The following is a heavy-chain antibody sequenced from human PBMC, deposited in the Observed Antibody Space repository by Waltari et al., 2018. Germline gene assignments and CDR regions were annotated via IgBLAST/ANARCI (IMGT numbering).Heavy chain of an antibody. J-gene: IGHJ3*02. CDR2: INTGNGNR. CDR3: ARANLFRSRGLTFDI. V-gene: IGHV1-3*03. D-gene: IGHD3-3*01. Sequence: QVQLVQSGAEVKKPGASVKVSCKAYGYTFSDYAIHWVRQAPGKRPEWMGWINTGNGNREYSQEFQGRVTISRDTSASTVYMELSSLRSEDMAVYYCARANLFRSRGLTFDIWGQGTMVTVSS. CDR1: GYTFSDYA.